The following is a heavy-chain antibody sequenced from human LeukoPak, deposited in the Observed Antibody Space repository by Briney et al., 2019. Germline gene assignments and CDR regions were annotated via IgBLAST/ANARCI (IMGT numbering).Heavy chain of an antibody. CDR2: IYTSGST. D-gene: IGHD3-10*01. Sequence: SQTLSLTCIVSGGSISSGSYYWSWIRQRAGKGLEWIGRIYTSGSTNYNPSLKSRVTISVDTSKNQFSLKLSSVTAADTAVYYCARGGSHWFDPWGQGTLVTVSS. CDR3: ARGGSHWFDP. V-gene: IGHV4-61*02. J-gene: IGHJ5*02. CDR1: GGSISSGSYY.